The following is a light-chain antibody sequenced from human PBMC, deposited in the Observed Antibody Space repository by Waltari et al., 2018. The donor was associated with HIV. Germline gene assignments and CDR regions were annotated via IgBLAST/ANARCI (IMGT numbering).Light chain of an antibody. CDR2: WAS. V-gene: IGKV4-1*01. CDR1: QSLLFSSNNKNY. J-gene: IGKJ1*01. Sequence: DIVMTQSPDSLAVSLGERATIICKSSQSLLFSSNNKNYFAWYQQKPGQPPKLLFYWASTREAGVPDRFSGSGSGTDFTLTISSLQAEDVAVYYCQQYYSTPWTFGQGTKVEIK. CDR3: QQYYSTPWT.